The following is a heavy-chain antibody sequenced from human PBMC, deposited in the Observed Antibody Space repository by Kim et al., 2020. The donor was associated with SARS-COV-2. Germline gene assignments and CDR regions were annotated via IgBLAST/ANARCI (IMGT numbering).Heavy chain of an antibody. D-gene: IGHD2-2*01. CDR1: SGSISSYY. J-gene: IGHJ5*02. CDR3: ARAAPYCSSTSCYLEWFDP. V-gene: IGHV4-59*01. CDR2: IYYSGST. Sequence: SETLSLTCTVSSGSISSYYWSWIRQPPGKGLEWIGYIYYSGSTNYNPSLKSRVTISVDTSKNQFSLKLSSVTAADTAVYYCARAAPYCSSTSCYLEWFDPWGQGTLVTVSS.